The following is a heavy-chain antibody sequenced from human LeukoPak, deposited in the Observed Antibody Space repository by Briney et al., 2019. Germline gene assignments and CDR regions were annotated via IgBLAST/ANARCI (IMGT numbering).Heavy chain of an antibody. D-gene: IGHD3-22*01. CDR1: GYTFTSYY. J-gene: IGHJ6*02. V-gene: IGHV1-46*01. CDR3: ARDKRPESPYDSSGYYNYYYGMDV. Sequence: ASVKVSCKASGYTFTSYYMHWVRQAPGQGLEWMGIINPSGGSTSYAQKFQGRVTMTRDTSTSTVYMELSSLRFEDTAVYYCARDKRPESPYDSSGYYNYYYGMDVWGQGTTVTVSS. CDR2: INPSGGST.